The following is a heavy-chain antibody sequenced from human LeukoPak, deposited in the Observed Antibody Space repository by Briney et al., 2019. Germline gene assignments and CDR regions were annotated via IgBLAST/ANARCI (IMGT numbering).Heavy chain of an antibody. V-gene: IGHV4-38-2*01. D-gene: IGHD5-24*01. J-gene: IGHJ4*02. CDR1: GFSFSDYI. CDR3: AGGYNFEDY. Sequence: GSLRLSCAASGFSFSDYILDWVRQAPGKGLEWIGSIYYSGSTYYNPSLKSRVTISVDTSKNQFSLKLSSVTAADTAVYYCAGGYNFEDYWGQGTLVTVSS. CDR2: IYYSGST.